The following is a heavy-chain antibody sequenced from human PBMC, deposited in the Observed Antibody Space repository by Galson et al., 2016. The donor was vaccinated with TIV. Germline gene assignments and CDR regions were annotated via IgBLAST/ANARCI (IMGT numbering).Heavy chain of an antibody. CDR1: SFIFSGHA. Sequence: SLRLSCAASSFIFSGHAMHWVRQAPGKGLEWVAPISYDGNGKYYADSVRGRFTISRDNSKNTLYLQMSSLRAEDTAVYYRAKVITENVYYSGMDVWGQGTTVTVSS. CDR3: AKVITENVYYSGMDV. J-gene: IGHJ6*02. CDR2: ISYDGNGK. D-gene: IGHD1-20*01. V-gene: IGHV3-30-3*01.